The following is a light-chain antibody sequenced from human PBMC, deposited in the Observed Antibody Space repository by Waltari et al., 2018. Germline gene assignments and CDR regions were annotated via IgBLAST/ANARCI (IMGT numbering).Light chain of an antibody. CDR2: EVI. Sequence: QSALPQPASVSGTPGQSITIACTRTTGDVGNYDLVSWYQQHPGKAPKLLICEVIKRPSGVASRFSGSKSGNTASLTISGLQGEDEADYYCCSYAGRGTYVFGSGTKVTVL. CDR3: CSYAGRGTYV. CDR1: TGDVGNYDL. V-gene: IGLV2-23*02. J-gene: IGLJ1*01.